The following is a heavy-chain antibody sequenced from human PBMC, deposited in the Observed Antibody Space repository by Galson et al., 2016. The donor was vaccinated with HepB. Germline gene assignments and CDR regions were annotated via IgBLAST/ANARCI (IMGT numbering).Heavy chain of an antibody. J-gene: IGHJ6*03. V-gene: IGHV4-39*01. CDR2: IYYTENT. CDR3: ATGIVVAGRMYYYYMDV. CDR1: GASISGSEYY. Sequence: SETLSLTCTVSGASISGSEYYWGWIRQPPGRGLEWIGRIYYTENTYYNPSLKSRVTIPVDTSKNQFSLRLNSVTAADTGVYYCATGIVVAGRMYYYYMDVWGKGTSVTVSS. D-gene: IGHD6-19*01.